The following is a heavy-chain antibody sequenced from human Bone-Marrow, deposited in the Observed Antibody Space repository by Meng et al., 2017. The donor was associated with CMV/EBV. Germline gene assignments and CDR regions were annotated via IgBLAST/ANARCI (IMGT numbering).Heavy chain of an antibody. CDR1: GYNFANYW. D-gene: IGHD1-26*01. Sequence: GESLKISCQTSGYNFANYWIAWVRQMPGKGLEWMGIIYPDDSVTKYSPSFEGQVTISADQSISIAYLHWSSLKASDTAMYFCARLGWDVLGAFVHWGQGTLVTVSS. V-gene: IGHV5-51*01. J-gene: IGHJ4*02. CDR3: ARLGWDVLGAFVH. CDR2: IYPDDSVT.